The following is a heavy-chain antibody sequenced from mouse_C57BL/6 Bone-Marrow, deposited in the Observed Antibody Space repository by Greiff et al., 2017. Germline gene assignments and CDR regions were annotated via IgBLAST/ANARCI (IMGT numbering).Heavy chain of an antibody. Sequence: QVQLQQPGAELVKPGASVKLSCKASGYTFTSYWMHWAKQRPGHGLEWIGDIYPGGGYTNYNEKFKGKATLTADKSSSTAYMQFSSLTSEDSAIYYCARDDYAWFAYWGQGTLVTVSA. J-gene: IGHJ3*01. CDR1: GYTFTSYW. CDR2: IYPGGGYT. CDR3: ARDDYAWFAY. D-gene: IGHD2-4*01. V-gene: IGHV1-63*01.